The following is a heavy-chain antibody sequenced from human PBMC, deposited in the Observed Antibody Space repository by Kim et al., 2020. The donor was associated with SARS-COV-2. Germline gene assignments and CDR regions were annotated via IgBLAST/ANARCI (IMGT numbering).Heavy chain of an antibody. Sequence: GGSLRLSCAASALSVSDNFLSWVRQAPGRGLEWVSILYSSSSGGSTYYADSVEGRFTISRDNSKNTLYLQRNRLRAEDTAVYYCVRGRQLGSFDIWGQGTKVSVSS. CDR3: VRGRQLGSFDI. V-gene: IGHV3-53*01. CDR1: ALSVSDNF. J-gene: IGHJ3*02. CDR2: LYSSSSGGST. D-gene: IGHD3-16*01.